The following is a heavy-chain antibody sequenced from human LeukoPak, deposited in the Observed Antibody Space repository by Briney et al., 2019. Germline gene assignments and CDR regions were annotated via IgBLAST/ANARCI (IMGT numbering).Heavy chain of an antibody. CDR3: ARERAGNSYSSSWDAFDY. J-gene: IGHJ4*02. Sequence: GGSLRLSCAASGFTFSSYGMHWVRQAPGKGLEWVAVIWYDGSNKYYADSVKGRFTISRDNSKNTLYLQMNSLRAEDTAVYYCARERAGNSYSSSWDAFDYWGQGTLVTVSS. CDR1: GFTFSSYG. CDR2: IWYDGSNK. V-gene: IGHV3-33*01. D-gene: IGHD6-13*01.